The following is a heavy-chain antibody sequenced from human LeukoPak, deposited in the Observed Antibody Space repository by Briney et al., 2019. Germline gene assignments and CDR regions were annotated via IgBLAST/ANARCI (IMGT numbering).Heavy chain of an antibody. J-gene: IGHJ4*02. CDR3: ARGDAVQQMSHDY. D-gene: IGHD6-13*01. Sequence: SDTLSLTCTVSGGSINDYYWSWIPQRPGKGLECIAYIYYSGTTHYNPSLKSRVTISLDTSKNQFSLRLNTVTAADTAVYYCARGDAVQQMSHDYWGQGTLVTVSS. CDR2: IYYSGTT. CDR1: GGSINDYY. V-gene: IGHV4-59*07.